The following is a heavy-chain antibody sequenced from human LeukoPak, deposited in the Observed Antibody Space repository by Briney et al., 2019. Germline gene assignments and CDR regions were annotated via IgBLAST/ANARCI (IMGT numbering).Heavy chain of an antibody. CDR2: ISSSSSYI. Sequence: GGSLRLSCAASGFTFSSYSMNWVRQAPGKGLEWVSSISSSSSYIYYADSVKGRFTISRDNSKNTLYLQMNSLRAEDTAVYYCAKDEMGVGYYYYYMDVWGKGTTVTISS. V-gene: IGHV3-21*01. CDR3: AKDEMGVGYYYYYMDV. J-gene: IGHJ6*03. D-gene: IGHD5-24*01. CDR1: GFTFSSYS.